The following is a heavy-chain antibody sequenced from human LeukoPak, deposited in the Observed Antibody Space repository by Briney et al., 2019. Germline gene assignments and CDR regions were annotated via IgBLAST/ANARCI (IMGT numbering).Heavy chain of an antibody. V-gene: IGHV3-48*02. CDR1: GFTFTSYS. CDR2: ISSSGSTI. CDR3: ARDHYGDYAPDC. D-gene: IGHD4-17*01. Sequence: PGGSLRLSCAASGFTFTSYSMNWVREAPGKGLEWVSYISSSGSTIYYADSVKGRFTISRDNAKNSLYLQMNSLRDEDTAVYYCARDHYGDYAPDCWGQGTLVTVSS. J-gene: IGHJ4*02.